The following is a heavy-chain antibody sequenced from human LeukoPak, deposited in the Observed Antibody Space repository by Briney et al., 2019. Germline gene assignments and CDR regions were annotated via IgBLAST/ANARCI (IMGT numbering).Heavy chain of an antibody. J-gene: IGHJ4*02. Sequence: SGGSLRLSCAASGFTFSSYAMHWVRQAPGKGLEWVAVISYDGSNKYYADSVKGRFTISRDNSKSTLYLQMNSLRAEDTAVYYCARDAHHDYWGQGTLVTVSS. V-gene: IGHV3-30-3*01. CDR3: ARDAHHDY. CDR1: GFTFSSYA. CDR2: ISYDGSNK.